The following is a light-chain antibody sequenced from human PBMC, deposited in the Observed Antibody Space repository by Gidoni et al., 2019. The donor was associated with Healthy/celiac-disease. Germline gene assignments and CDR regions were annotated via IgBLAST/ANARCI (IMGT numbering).Light chain of an antibody. CDR3: QQLNSYPLLT. V-gene: IGKV1-9*01. CDR2: AAS. CDR1: QGISSY. Sequence: DIQLTQSPSFLSASVGYRVTITCRASQGISSYLAWYQQKPGKAPKLLIYAASTLQSGVPSRFSGSGSGTEFTLTISSLQPEDFATYYCQQLNSYPLLTFGGGTKVEIK. J-gene: IGKJ4*01.